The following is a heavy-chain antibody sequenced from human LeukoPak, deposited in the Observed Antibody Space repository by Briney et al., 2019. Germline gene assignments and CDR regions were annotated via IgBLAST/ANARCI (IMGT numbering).Heavy chain of an antibody. CDR1: GGSISSYY. J-gene: IGHJ5*02. D-gene: IGHD6-19*01. CDR3: ARAIAVAGLAWFDP. Sequence: PSETLSLTCTVSGGSISSYYWSWIRQPPGKGLEWIGYIYYSGSTNYNPSLKSRVTISVDTSKNQFSLKLSSVTAADTAVYYCARAIAVAGLAWFDPWGQGTLVTVSS. V-gene: IGHV4-59*01. CDR2: IYYSGST.